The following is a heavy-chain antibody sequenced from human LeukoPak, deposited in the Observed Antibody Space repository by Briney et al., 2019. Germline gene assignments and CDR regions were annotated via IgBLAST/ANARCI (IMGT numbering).Heavy chain of an antibody. V-gene: IGHV1-2*02. J-gene: IGHJ6*03. CDR1: GYTFTGYY. D-gene: IGHD2-15*01. CDR2: INPNSGGT. CDR3: ARVVVRDYYYYMDV. Sequence: ASVKVSCKASGYTFTGYYMHWVRQAPGQGLEWMGWINPNSGGTNCAPKFQGRVTMTRDTSISTAYMELSRLRSDDTAVYYCARVVVRDYYYYMDVWGKGTTVTVSS.